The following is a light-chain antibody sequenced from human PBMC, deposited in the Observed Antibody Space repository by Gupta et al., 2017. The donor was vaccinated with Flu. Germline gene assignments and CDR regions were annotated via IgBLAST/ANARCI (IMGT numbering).Light chain of an antibody. Sequence: DIVMTQSPLSLPATPGEPASISCRSSQSLLHSNGYNYLDWYLQKPGQSPQLLIYLGSNRASGVPDRFSGSGSCTDFTLKISRVEAEDVGVYYCMQALQTPPWTFGQGTKVEIK. CDR1: QSLLHSNGYNY. J-gene: IGKJ1*01. V-gene: IGKV2-28*01. CDR2: LGS. CDR3: MQALQTPPWT.